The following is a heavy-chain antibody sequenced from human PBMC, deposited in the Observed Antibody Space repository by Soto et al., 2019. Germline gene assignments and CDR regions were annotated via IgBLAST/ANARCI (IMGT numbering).Heavy chain of an antibody. CDR2: ISSSGSTI. CDR1: GFTFGDYY. V-gene: IGHV3-11*04. J-gene: IGHJ4*02. CDR3: AREDRETTVTNFDY. D-gene: IGHD4-17*01. Sequence: PGGSLRLSCAASGFTFGDYYMSWVRQALGKGLEWDPYISSSGSTIYYADSVKGRFTISRDKAKNSLHLKMNSLKTEDTAVYYCAREDRETTVTNFDYWGQGT.